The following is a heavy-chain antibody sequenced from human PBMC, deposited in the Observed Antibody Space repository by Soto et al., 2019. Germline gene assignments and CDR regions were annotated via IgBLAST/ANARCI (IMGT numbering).Heavy chain of an antibody. CDR1: GDSVSSNSAA. D-gene: IGHD3-3*01. J-gene: IGHJ4*02. CDR2: TYYRSKWYN. CDR3: ARSVPVLRFLEWLLPTFDY. V-gene: IGHV6-1*01. Sequence: SQTLSLTCAISGDSVSSNSAAWNWIRQSPSRGLEWLGRTYYRSKWYNDYAVSVKSRITINPDTSKNQFSLQLNSVTPEETAVYYCARSVPVLRFLEWLLPTFDYWGQGTLVTVSS.